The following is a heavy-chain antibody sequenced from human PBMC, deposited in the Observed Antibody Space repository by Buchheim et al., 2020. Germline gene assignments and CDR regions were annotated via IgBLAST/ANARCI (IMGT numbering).Heavy chain of an antibody. CDR2: TNTDGTYT. CDR3: ATTNWLDP. Sequence: EVQLVESGGGLVQPGGSLRLSCAASGFSFSSCWMHWVRQTPGKGLLWVSRTNTDGTYTSYADSVKGRFTISRDNAKNTLYLQMNSLRDEDTAVYYCATTNWLDPGGQGTL. V-gene: IGHV3-74*01. J-gene: IGHJ5*02. CDR1: GFSFSSCW.